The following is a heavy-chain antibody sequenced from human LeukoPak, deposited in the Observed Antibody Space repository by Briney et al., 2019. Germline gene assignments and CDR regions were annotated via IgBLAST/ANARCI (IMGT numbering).Heavy chain of an antibody. J-gene: IGHJ4*02. Sequence: SETLSPTCSVSGGSISSYYWSWIRQPPGKGLEWIGYIYYSGRTNYNPSLKSRVTISVDTSKNQFSLTLSSVTAADTAVYYCARGQKYRNGYTVTELGSGYFDYWGQGTLVTVSS. CDR1: GGSISSYY. D-gene: IGHD5-18*01. CDR2: IYYSGRT. CDR3: ARGQKYRNGYTVTELGSGYFDY. V-gene: IGHV4-59*01.